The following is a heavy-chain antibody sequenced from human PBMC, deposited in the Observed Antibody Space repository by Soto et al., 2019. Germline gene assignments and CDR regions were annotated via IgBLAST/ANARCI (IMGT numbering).Heavy chain of an antibody. CDR2: INAGNGNT. Sequence: GASVKVSCKASGYTFTSYAMHWLRQAPGQRLEWMGWINAGNGNTEYSQKFQGRVTITRDASASTAYMELSSLRSEDTAVYYCARVSLGRRYYYGMDVWGQGTTVTVSS. J-gene: IGHJ6*02. CDR1: GYTFTSYA. V-gene: IGHV1-3*01. D-gene: IGHD2-15*01. CDR3: ARVSLGRRYYYGMDV.